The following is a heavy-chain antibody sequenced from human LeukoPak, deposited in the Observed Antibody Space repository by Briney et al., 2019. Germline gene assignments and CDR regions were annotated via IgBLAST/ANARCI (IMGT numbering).Heavy chain of an antibody. V-gene: IGHV3-48*03. CDR3: ARAVVHDNSH. CDR2: ISSSGSTI. CDR1: GFTFSSCE. J-gene: IGHJ4*02. Sequence: GGSLRLSCAASGFTFSSCEMNWVRQAPGKGLEWVSYISSSGSTIYYADSVKGRFTISRDNAKNSLYLQMNSLRAEDTAVYYCARAVVHDNSHWGQGTLVTVSS. D-gene: IGHD5-24*01.